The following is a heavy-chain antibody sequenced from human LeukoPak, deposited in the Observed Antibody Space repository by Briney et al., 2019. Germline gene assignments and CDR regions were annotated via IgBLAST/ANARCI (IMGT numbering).Heavy chain of an antibody. Sequence: ASVKVSCKVSGYTLTELSMHWVRQAPGKGLEWMGGFDPEDGETIYAQKFQGRVTMTEDTSTDTAYMELSSLSSEDTAVYYCATGSVSSPLRRSGHDYWGQGTLVTVSS. CDR2: FDPEDGET. J-gene: IGHJ4*02. CDR1: GYTLTELS. D-gene: IGHD4-17*01. V-gene: IGHV1-24*01. CDR3: ATGSVSSPLRRSGHDY.